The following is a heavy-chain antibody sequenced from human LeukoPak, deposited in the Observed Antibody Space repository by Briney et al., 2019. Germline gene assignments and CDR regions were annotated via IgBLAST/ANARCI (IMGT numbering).Heavy chain of an antibody. Sequence: PSETPSLTCTVSGGSISSYYWSWIRQPAGKGLEWIGRISTSGSTNYNPSLTSRVTMSVDTSKNQFSLKLSSVTAADTAVYYCARRSPVGSYVSGSYYYYGMDVWGQGTTVTVSS. V-gene: IGHV4-4*07. J-gene: IGHJ6*02. CDR3: ARRSPVGSYVSGSYYYYGMDV. CDR2: ISTSGST. CDR1: GGSISSYY. D-gene: IGHD1-26*01.